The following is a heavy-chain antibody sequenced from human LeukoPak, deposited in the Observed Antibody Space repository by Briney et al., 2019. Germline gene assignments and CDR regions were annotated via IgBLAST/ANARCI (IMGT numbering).Heavy chain of an antibody. V-gene: IGHV1-69*04. CDR1: GGTFSSYA. J-gene: IGHJ6*02. Sequence: SVKVSCKASGGTFSSYAISWVRQAPGQGLEWMGRIIPILGIANYAQKFQGRVTITADKSTSTAYMELSSLRAEDTAVYYCARGEHGMDVWGQGTTVTVSS. CDR3: ARGEHGMDV. D-gene: IGHD1-26*01. CDR2: IIPILGIA.